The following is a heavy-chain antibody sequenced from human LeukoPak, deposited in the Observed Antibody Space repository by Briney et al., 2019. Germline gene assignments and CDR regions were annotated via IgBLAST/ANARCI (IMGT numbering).Heavy chain of an antibody. V-gene: IGHV3-23*01. CDR2: ISGSGGST. J-gene: IGHJ4*02. Sequence: GGSLRLSCAASGFTFSSYAMSWVRQAPGKGLEWVSAISGSGGSTYYADSVKGRFTISRDNSKNTLYLQMNSLRAEDTAVYYCAKMLIVGGNSFYLDYWVQGILVTVSS. D-gene: IGHD3-22*01. CDR3: AKMLIVGGNSFYLDY. CDR1: GFTFSSYA.